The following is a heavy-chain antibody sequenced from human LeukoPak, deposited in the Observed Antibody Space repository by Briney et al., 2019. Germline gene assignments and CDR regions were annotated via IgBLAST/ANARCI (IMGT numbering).Heavy chain of an antibody. J-gene: IGHJ6*02. CDR3: ARIATTDYYYGMGV. V-gene: IGHV3-33*01. Sequence: GRSLRLSCAASGFTFSSYGMHWVRQAPGKGLEWVAVIWYDGSDKYCADSVKGRFTISRDNSKNTLYLQMNSLRAEDTAVYYCARIATTDYYYGMGVWGQGTTVTVSS. D-gene: IGHD1-1*01. CDR2: IWYDGSDK. CDR1: GFTFSSYG.